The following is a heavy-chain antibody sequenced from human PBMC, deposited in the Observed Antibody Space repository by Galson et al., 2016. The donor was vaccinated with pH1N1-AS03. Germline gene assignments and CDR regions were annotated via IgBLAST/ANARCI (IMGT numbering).Heavy chain of an antibody. Sequence: SLRLSCAGSGFSIRTYWMHWVRQVPGKGPEWVSSIDSSGSHIYYAHSLKGRFTVSRDNAKNSLFLQMNSLIADEDTADYYCVTDGTFGSTVELWGQGTLVTVS. CDR1: GFSIRTYW. D-gene: IGHD2-2*01. J-gene: IGHJ4*02. V-gene: IGHV3-21*06. CDR2: IDSSGSHI. CDR3: VTDGTFGSTVEL.